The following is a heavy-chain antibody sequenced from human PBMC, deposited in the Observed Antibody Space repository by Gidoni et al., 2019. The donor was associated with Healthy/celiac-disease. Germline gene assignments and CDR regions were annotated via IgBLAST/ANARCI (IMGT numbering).Heavy chain of an antibody. CDR2: IGTAGDT. CDR3: ARSTPFNFGGAFDY. D-gene: IGHD3-3*01. J-gene: IGHJ4*02. V-gene: IGHV3-13*01. CDR1: GFPFSSYD. Sequence: EVQLVESGGGLVQPGGSLRLSCASSGFPFSSYDMHWVRQATGKGLEWVSAIGTAGDTYYPGSGKGRFTISRENAKNSLYLQMNSLRAGDTAVYYCARSTPFNFGGAFDYWGQGTLVTVSS.